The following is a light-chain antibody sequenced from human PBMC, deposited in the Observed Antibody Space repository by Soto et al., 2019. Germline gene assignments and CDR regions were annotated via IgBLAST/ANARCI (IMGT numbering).Light chain of an antibody. J-gene: IGKJ4*01. CDR1: QSVSGNY. Sequence: ENVLTQSPGTLSLSPGERATLSCRASQSVSGNYLAWYQHKPGQAPRLLIYGASSRATGIADRFSGSGSGADFTLSTSSLDPEDFAVYYCHQYGSAQLPDGSPLPFGGGTKVEIK. CDR3: HQYGSAQLPDGSPLP. V-gene: IGKV3-20*01. CDR2: GAS.